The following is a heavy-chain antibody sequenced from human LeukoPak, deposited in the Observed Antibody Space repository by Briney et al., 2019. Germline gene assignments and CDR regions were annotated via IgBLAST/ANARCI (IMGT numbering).Heavy chain of an antibody. CDR3: AKDPLDCGTTNCYTNYLGNWFGP. CDR1: GFTFSSYG. J-gene: IGHJ5*02. Sequence: GGSLRLSCAASGFTFSSYGMHWVRQAPGKGLEWVAVISYDGSNNFYADSVKGRFTISRDNSKNMMYLQMNSLRPEDTSVYYCAKDPLDCGTTNCYTNYLGNWFGPWGQGTLVTVSS. V-gene: IGHV3-30*18. CDR2: ISYDGSNN. D-gene: IGHD2-2*02.